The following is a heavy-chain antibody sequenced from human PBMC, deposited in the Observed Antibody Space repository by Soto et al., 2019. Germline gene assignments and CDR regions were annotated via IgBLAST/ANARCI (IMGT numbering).Heavy chain of an antibody. V-gene: IGHV3-30*18. CDR3: AKSSSSGGPRVYYYGMDV. Sequence: QVQLVESGGGVVQPGRSLRLSCAASGFTFSSYGMNWVRQAPGKGLEWVAVISYDGSNKYYADSVKGRFTISRDNSKNTLYLQMNSLRAEATAVYYCAKSSSSGGPRVYYYGMDVWGQGTTVTVSS. CDR2: ISYDGSNK. D-gene: IGHD6-19*01. J-gene: IGHJ6*02. CDR1: GFTFSSYG.